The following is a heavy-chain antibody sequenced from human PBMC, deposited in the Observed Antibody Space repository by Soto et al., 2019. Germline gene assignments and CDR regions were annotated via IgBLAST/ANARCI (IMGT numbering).Heavy chain of an antibody. J-gene: IGHJ5*02. CDR3: ANGYCTGTRCNIEHYNWFDP. D-gene: IGHD2-8*02. CDR1: GFTFSSYA. Sequence: EVQLLESGGGLVQPGGSLRLSCAASGFTFSSYAMSWVRQAPGKGLEWVSAISGSGAYTYYADSLKGRFTISRDNSKNTLYLQLNSLRAEDTAVYYCANGYCTGTRCNIEHYNWFDPWGQGTLVTVSS. V-gene: IGHV3-23*01. CDR2: ISGSGAYT.